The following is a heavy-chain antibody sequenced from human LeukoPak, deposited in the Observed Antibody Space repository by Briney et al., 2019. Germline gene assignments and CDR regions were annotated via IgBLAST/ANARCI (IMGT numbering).Heavy chain of an antibody. J-gene: IGHJ3*02. Sequence: ASVKVSCKASGYTFTSYGISWVRQAPGQGLEWMGWISAYNGNTNYAQKLQGRVTMTTDTSTSTAYMELRSLRSDDTAVYYCARVCGGDCYHDAFGIWGQGTMVTVSS. D-gene: IGHD2-21*02. V-gene: IGHV1-18*01. CDR2: ISAYNGNT. CDR3: ARVCGGDCYHDAFGI. CDR1: GYTFTSYG.